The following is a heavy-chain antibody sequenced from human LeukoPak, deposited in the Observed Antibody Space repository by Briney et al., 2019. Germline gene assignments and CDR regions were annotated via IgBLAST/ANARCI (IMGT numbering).Heavy chain of an antibody. CDR1: GGSISTSNYY. J-gene: IGHJ6*03. V-gene: IGHV4-39*07. Sequence: SETLSLTCTVSGGSISTSNYYWGWIRQPPGKGLEWIGNIFYSGSTYYGPSLKSRLTISLDTSRNQFSLKLNSVTAADTAVYYCTRGSIAYYYMDVWGKGTTVTISS. CDR2: IFYSGST. D-gene: IGHD3-22*01. CDR3: TRGSIAYYYMDV.